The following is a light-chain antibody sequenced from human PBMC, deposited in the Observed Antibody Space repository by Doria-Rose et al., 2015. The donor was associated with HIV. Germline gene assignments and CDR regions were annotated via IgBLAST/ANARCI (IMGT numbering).Light chain of an antibody. J-gene: IGKJ3*01. Sequence: DIQLTQSPESLGMSLGERATLNCKSNQSLLYTSKNYLAWYQQKPGQPPKLLIYWASTRQSVAPARFSVSGSGTDVTLTISSLEADDVAVYYCQQYYDTPSFGPGTTVDIK. CDR2: WAS. CDR3: QQYYDTPS. CDR1: QSLLYTSKNY. V-gene: IGKV4-1*01.